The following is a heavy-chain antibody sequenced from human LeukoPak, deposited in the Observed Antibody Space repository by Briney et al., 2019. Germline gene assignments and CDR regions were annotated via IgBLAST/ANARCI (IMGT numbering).Heavy chain of an antibody. CDR2: MSNSGST. V-gene: IGHV4-39*01. Sequence: SETLSLTCTVSGGSISSSSSYYWAWIRQPPGKGLEWIGTMSNSGSTYYNPSLKSRVTISGDTSKNQFSLKLTSVAAADTAVYYCARPGGSDWFYFDHWGQGTLVTVSS. J-gene: IGHJ4*02. D-gene: IGHD6-19*01. CDR1: GGSISSSSSYY. CDR3: ARPGGSDWFYFDH.